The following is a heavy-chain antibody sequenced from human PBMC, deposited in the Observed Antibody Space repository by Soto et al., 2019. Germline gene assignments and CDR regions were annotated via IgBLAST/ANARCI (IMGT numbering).Heavy chain of an antibody. Sequence: QVQLVQSGAEVKKPGSSVKVSCKASGGTFGSYAISWVRQAPGQGLEWMGGIIPIFGTANYAQKFQGRVTITADESTSTAYMELSSLRSEDTAVYYGAFPKGDYYDISGYSHWGQGTLVTGSS. J-gene: IGHJ4*02. CDR3: AFPKGDYYDISGYSH. CDR2: IIPIFGTA. V-gene: IGHV1-69*01. CDR1: GGTFGSYA. D-gene: IGHD3-22*01.